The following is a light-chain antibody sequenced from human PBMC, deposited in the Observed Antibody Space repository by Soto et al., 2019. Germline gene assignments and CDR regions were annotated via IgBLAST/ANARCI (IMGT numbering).Light chain of an antibody. V-gene: IGKV3-15*01. CDR3: QQYNHWPWT. CDR1: QSASTF. CDR2: GAS. J-gene: IGKJ1*01. Sequence: EILMTQSTATLSVSPGERAALSCRVSQSASTFLAWYQHKPGQAPRLLIYGASTRATGIPARFSGSGSGTEFTLTISSLQSEDSAVYYCQQYNHWPWTFGQGTKVEIK.